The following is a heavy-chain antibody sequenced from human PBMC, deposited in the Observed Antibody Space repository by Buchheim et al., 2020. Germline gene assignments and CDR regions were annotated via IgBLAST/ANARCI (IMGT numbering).Heavy chain of an antibody. Sequence: QVQLVESGGGVVQPGRSLRLSCAASGFTFSSYGMHWVRQAPGKGLEWAAVIWYDGSNKYYADSVKGRFTISRDNSKNTLYLQMNSLRAEDTAVYYCAKTIKRDGYNYLGYFDYWGQGTL. D-gene: IGHD5-24*01. CDR1: GFTFSSYG. V-gene: IGHV3-33*06. J-gene: IGHJ4*02. CDR2: IWYDGSNK. CDR3: AKTIKRDGYNYLGYFDY.